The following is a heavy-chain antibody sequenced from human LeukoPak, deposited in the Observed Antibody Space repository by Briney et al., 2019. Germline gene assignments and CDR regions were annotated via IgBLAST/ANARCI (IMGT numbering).Heavy chain of an antibody. CDR2: ISWNSGYI. CDR3: AKVRGTYSSGYFFDY. Sequence: SLRLSCAASGFTFDNYAMHWVRQAPGKDLEWLSIISWNSGYIGYADSVKGRFTISRDNAKKSLDLQMNSLRAEDTAFYYCAKVRGTYSSGYFFDYWGQGTLVTVSS. D-gene: IGHD6-19*01. J-gene: IGHJ4*02. V-gene: IGHV3-9*01. CDR1: GFTFDNYA.